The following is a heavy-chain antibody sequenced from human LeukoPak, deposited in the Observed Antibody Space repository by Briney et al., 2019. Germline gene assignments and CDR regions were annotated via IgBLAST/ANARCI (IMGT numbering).Heavy chain of an antibody. V-gene: IGHV4-59*08. CDR3: TRQLIEEGSTRRNAFDI. CDR2: IYYSVTT. D-gene: IGHD1-14*01. J-gene: IGHJ3*02. Sequence: PSETLSLTCTVSGDSVRTYYWSWIRQSPGKGLEWLGYIYYSVTTAYNPSVKGRLLIPVDTSENQISLELSSVTASDTAVYYCTRQLIEEGSTRRNAFDIWGQGAKVIVSS. CDR1: GDSVRTYY.